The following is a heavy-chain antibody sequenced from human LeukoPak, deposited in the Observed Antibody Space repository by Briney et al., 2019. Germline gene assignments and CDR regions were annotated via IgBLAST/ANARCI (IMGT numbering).Heavy chain of an antibody. V-gene: IGHV3-9*01. Sequence: PGGSLRLSCAASGFTFDDYAMHWVRQAPGKGLEWVSGISWNSGSIGYADSVKGRFTISRDNAKNSLYLQMNSLRGEDTALYFCAKSIIAARPGYYYGMDVWGHGTTVTVSS. CDR1: GFTFDDYA. J-gene: IGHJ6*02. CDR3: AKSIIAARPGYYYGMDV. CDR2: ISWNSGSI. D-gene: IGHD6-6*01.